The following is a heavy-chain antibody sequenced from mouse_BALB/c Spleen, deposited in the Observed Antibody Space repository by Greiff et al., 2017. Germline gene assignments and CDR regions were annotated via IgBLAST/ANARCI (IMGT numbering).Heavy chain of an antibody. CDR1: GFNINDTY. V-gene: IGHV14-3*02. D-gene: IGHD1-2*01. CDR3: ARTTATANWYFDV. CDR2: IDPANGNT. J-gene: IGHJ1*01. Sequence: EVQLQQSGAELVKPGASVKLSCTASGFNINDTYMHWVKQRPEQGLEWIGRIDPANGNTKYDPKFQGKATITADTSSNTAYLQLSSLTSEDTAVYYCARTTATANWYFDVWGAGTTVTVSS.